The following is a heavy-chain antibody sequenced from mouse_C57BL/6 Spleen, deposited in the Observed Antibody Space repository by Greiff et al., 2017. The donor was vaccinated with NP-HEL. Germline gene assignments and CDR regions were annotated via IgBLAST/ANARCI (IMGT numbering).Heavy chain of an antibody. CDR2: INPNNGGT. CDR3: ARTSYYSNPGLFSY. V-gene: IGHV1-22*01. D-gene: IGHD2-5*01. Sequence: VQLQQSGPELVKPGASVKMSCKASGYTFTDYNMHWVKQSHGKSLEWIGYINPNNGGTSYNQKFKGKATLTVNKSSSTAYMELRSLTSEDSAVYYCARTSYYSNPGLFSYWGQGTLVTVSA. CDR1: GYTFTDYN. J-gene: IGHJ3*01.